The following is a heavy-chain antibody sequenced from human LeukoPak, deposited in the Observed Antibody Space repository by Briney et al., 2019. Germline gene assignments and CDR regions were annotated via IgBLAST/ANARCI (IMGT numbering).Heavy chain of an antibody. V-gene: IGHV3-30*04. CDR1: GFTFSRYS. Sequence: GMSLRLSCAASGFTFSRYSMHWVRQAPGKGLEWVTIISSDGSKIYYADSLQGRFTISRDNSRNTLYLQMDSLRPEDTAVYYCAKDLRWLVDYWGQGTLVTVSP. CDR3: AKDLRWLVDY. CDR2: ISSDGSKI. J-gene: IGHJ4*02. D-gene: IGHD6-19*01.